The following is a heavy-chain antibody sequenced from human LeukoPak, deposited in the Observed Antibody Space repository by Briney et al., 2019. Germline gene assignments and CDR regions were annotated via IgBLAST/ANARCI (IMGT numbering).Heavy chain of an antibody. CDR1: GYIFTNYG. CDR2: ISANNGIT. D-gene: IGHD5-18*01. J-gene: IGHJ4*02. V-gene: IGHV1-18*01. CDR3: ARDNLTAMVHR. Sequence: ASVKVSCKASGYIFTNYGLNWVRQAPGQGLEWMGWISANNGITNYAQKFQGRVTLTTDTSTSTAYMELSSLRSEDTAVYYCARDNLTAMVHRWGQGTLVTVSS.